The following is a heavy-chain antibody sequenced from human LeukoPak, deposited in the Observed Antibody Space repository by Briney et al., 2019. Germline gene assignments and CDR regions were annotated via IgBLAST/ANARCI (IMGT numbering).Heavy chain of an antibody. D-gene: IGHD2/OR15-2a*01. CDR2: IYYSGST. CDR3: ARGRARMTPDY. V-gene: IGHV4-59*12. J-gene: IGHJ4*02. Sequence: SETLSLACTVSGGSISSYYWSWIRQPPGKGLEWIGYIYYSGSTNYNPSLKSRVTISVDTSKNQFSLKLSSVTAADTAVYYCARGRARMTPDYWGQGTLVTVSS. CDR1: GGSISSYY.